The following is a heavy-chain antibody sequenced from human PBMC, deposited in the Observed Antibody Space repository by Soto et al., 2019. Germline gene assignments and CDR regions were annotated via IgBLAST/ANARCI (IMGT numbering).Heavy chain of an antibody. CDR1: GGSFSGYY. Sequence: SETLSLTCAVYGGSFSGYYWSWIRQPPGKGLEWIGEINHSGSTNYNPSLKSRVTISVDTSKNQFSLKLSSVTAADTAVYYCARAGYWGLAFDIWGQGTMVTVSS. D-gene: IGHD2-8*02. J-gene: IGHJ3*02. CDR2: INHSGST. V-gene: IGHV4-34*01. CDR3: ARAGYWGLAFDI.